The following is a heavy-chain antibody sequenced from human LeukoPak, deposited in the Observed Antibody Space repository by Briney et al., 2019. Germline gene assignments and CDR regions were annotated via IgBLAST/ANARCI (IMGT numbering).Heavy chain of an antibody. V-gene: IGHV3-74*03. CDR2: INKYESGT. D-gene: IGHD3-16*02. J-gene: IGHJ2*01. CDR1: GFTFSSYW. CDR3: ARGVGAYVWGSYRYRHFDL. Sequence: GGSLRLSCAASGFTFSSYWMHWVRQAPGKGLVWVSRINKYESGTSYADSVKGRFTISRDNAKNLLYLQMNSLRAEDTAVYYCARGVGAYVWGSYRYRHFDLWGRGTLVTVSS.